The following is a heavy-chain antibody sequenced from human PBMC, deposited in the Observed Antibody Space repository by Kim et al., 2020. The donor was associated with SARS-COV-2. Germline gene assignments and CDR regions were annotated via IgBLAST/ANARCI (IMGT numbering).Heavy chain of an antibody. CDR2: IYCSAST. J-gene: IGHJ2*01. Sequence: SETLSLTCTVSGGSFSSSNWYWVCIPPPQGMELDGVGSIYCSASTYSNPSSRILVTISVYTSENPFSLTLSSVAAAATSFYSCACLCYPRRWCRYFDLWG. CDR1: GGSFSSSNWY. V-gene: IGHV4-39*01. D-gene: IGHD2-8*01. CDR3: ACLCYPRRWCRYFDL.